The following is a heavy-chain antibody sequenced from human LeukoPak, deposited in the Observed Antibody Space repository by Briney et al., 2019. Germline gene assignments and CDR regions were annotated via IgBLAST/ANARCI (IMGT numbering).Heavy chain of an antibody. CDR1: GFTFRVYT. Sequence: GGSLRLSCVASGFTFRVYTMNWVRQAPGKGLEWVSSIVSSSSSDISYADSVKGRFTISRDNAKNSLYLQMNSLRAEDTAVYYCARVPGGLEWADFDYWGQGTLVTVSS. CDR3: ARVPGGLEWADFDY. J-gene: IGHJ4*02. D-gene: IGHD3-3*01. CDR2: IVSSSSSDI. V-gene: IGHV3-21*01.